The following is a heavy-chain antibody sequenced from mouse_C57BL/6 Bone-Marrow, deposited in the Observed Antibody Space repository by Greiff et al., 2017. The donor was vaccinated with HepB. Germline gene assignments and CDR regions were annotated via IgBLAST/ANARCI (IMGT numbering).Heavy chain of an antibody. V-gene: IGHV5-15*04. J-gene: IGHJ1*03. CDR1: GFTFSDYG. Sequence: EVMLVESGGGLVQPGGSLKLSCAASGFTFSDYGMAWVRQAPRKGPEWVAFISNLAYSIYYADTVTGRFTISRENAKNTLYLEMSSLRSEDTAMYYCARALHYYYGSSYDWYFDVWGTGTTVTVSS. CDR2: ISNLAYSI. CDR3: ARALHYYYGSSYDWYFDV. D-gene: IGHD1-1*01.